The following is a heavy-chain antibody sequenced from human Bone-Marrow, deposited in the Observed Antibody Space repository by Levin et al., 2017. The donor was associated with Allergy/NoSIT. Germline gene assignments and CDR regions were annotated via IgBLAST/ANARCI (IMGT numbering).Heavy chain of an antibody. D-gene: IGHD5/OR15-5a*01. CDR1: GFTFTDYW. Sequence: GESLKISCAASGFTFTDYWMHWVRQAPGKGLEWVSRINSDGSDTIYADSARGRFTFSRDNAKNTLHLQMNSLRVEDSAVYFCARGGVFHGFDVWGRGTMVTVAS. CDR2: INSDGSDT. V-gene: IGHV3-74*01. CDR3: ARGGVFHGFDV. J-gene: IGHJ3*01.